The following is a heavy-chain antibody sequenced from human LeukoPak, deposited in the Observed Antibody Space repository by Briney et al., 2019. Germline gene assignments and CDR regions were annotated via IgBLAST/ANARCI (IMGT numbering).Heavy chain of an antibody. D-gene: IGHD4-17*01. CDR1: GGSISSGGYY. J-gene: IGHJ4*02. CDR3: AREHDYGDRFWDY. CDR2: IYYSGGT. Sequence: SETLSLTCTVSGGSISSGGYYWSWIRQHPGKGLEWIGYIYYSGGTYYNPSLKSRVTISVDTSKNQFSLKLSSVTAADTAVYYCAREHDYGDRFWDYWGQGTLVTVSS. V-gene: IGHV4-31*03.